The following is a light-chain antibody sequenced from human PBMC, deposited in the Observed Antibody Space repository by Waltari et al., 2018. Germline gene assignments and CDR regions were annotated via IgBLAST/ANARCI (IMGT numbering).Light chain of an antibody. V-gene: IGLV2-14*01. CDR1: SSDVGGYNL. Sequence: QSALTQPASVSGSPGKSITIPCTGTSSDVGGYNLVPWYQQHPGKAPKLMIYDVTKRPSGVSDRFSGSKSGNTASLTISGLQAEDEADYYCNSYTSSSTLWVFGGGTKLTVL. CDR2: DVT. J-gene: IGLJ3*02. CDR3: NSYTSSSTLWV.